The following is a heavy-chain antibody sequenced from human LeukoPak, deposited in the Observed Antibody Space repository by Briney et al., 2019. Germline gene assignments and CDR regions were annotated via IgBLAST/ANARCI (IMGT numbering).Heavy chain of an antibody. CDR3: AKARIAAAGPRLFDY. V-gene: IGHV3-23*01. D-gene: IGHD6-13*01. CDR1: GFTFSSYA. Sequence: GGSLRLPCAASGFTFSSYAMSWVRQAPGKGLEWVSAISGSGGSTYYADSVKGRFTISRDNSKNTLYLQMNSLRAEDTAVYYCAKARIAAAGPRLFDYWGQGTLVTVSS. CDR2: ISGSGGST. J-gene: IGHJ4*02.